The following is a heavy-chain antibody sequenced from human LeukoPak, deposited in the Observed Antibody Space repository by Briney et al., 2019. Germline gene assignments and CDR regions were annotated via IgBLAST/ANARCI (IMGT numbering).Heavy chain of an antibody. Sequence: GESLKISCKGSGYSFTNYWIGWVLQMPAKGLQWLGIIYPHDSDTSYSPSFQGPVTISLDKSISTAYLQWSSLKASHTAMYYCARCDPYYHGMDVWGQGTTVTVSS. V-gene: IGHV5-51*01. CDR2: IYPHDSDT. J-gene: IGHJ6*02. D-gene: IGHD2-21*01. CDR3: ARCDPYYHGMDV. CDR1: GYSFTNYW.